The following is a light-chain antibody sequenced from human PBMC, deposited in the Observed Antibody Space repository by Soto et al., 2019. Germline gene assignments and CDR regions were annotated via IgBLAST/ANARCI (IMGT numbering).Light chain of an antibody. Sequence: QAGVTQAPSLTVSPGGTVTLTCDASSGPVTSGHWPYWLQQKPGQAPRTLIYDTSKKHYWTPARFPGSLHGGKAPLTLAGAQPEDEADYYCFLSYSGARPVVFGGGTKLTVL. J-gene: IGLJ2*01. CDR3: FLSYSGARPVV. CDR1: SGPVTSGHW. V-gene: IGLV7-46*01. CDR2: DTS.